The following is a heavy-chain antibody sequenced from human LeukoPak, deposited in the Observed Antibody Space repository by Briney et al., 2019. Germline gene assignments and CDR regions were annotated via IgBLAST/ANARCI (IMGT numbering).Heavy chain of an antibody. D-gene: IGHD6-19*01. CDR1: GGSINTYY. CDR2: IYFSGGT. CDR3: ARNTSVAGDAFDI. J-gene: IGHJ3*02. V-gene: IGHV4-4*07. Sequence: SQTLSLTCTVSGGSINTYYWSWIRQPAGKGLKWIGRIYFSGGTYYRPSIKSRVTMSVDTSKNQFSLKLSSVTAADTAVYYCARNTSVAGDAFDIWGQGTMDIVPS.